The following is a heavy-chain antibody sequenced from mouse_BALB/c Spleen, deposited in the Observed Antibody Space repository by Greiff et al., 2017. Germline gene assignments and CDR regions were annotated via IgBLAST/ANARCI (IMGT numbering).Heavy chain of an antibody. CDR2: ISSGGSYT. J-gene: IGHJ2*01. Sequence: EVQVVESGGGLVKPGGSLKLSCAASGFTFSSYAMSWVRQTPEKRLEWVATISSGGSYTYYPDSVKGRFTISRDNAKNTLYLQMSSLRSEDTAMYYCARELYGNYDYWGQGTTLTVSS. D-gene: IGHD2-1*01. CDR3: ARELYGNYDY. V-gene: IGHV5-9-3*01. CDR1: GFTFSSYA.